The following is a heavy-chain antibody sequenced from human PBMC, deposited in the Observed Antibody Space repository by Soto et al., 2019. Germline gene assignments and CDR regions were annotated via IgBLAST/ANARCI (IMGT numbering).Heavy chain of an antibody. CDR2: INNSGHYT. CDR1: TLRFSDHT. CDR3: ARRPDAFDI. Sequence: GGSLGLSCATSTLRFSDHTMSWVRQAPGKGLEWVSDINNSGHYTYYADSVKGRFTISRDNSKNTMFLQMNNLRVEDTAMYYCARRPDAFDIWGQGTMVTVSS. J-gene: IGHJ3*02. V-gene: IGHV3-23*01.